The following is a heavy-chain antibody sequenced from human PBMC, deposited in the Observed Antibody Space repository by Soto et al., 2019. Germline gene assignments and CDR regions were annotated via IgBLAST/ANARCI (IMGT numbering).Heavy chain of an antibody. CDR1: GGTFNGYG. V-gene: IGHV1-69*06. J-gene: IGHJ3*01. D-gene: IGHD3-10*01. CDR2: TVPVFDTS. Sequence: QVQLVQSGAVVKKPGSSVEVSCKASGGTFNGYGISWVRQAPGQGLEWMGGTVPVFDTSKYAPRFQVRVTITADKSTSTAYMELSSVRSEDTAIYFCARGVSNSGAYYTGPSAYELWGQGTLVIVSS. CDR3: ARGVSNSGAYYTGPSAYEL.